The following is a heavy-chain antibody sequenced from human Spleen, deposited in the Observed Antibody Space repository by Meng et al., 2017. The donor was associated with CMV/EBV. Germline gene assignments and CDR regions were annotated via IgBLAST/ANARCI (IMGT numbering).Heavy chain of an antibody. V-gene: IGHV1-69-2*01. CDR3: ATLNHLRSPIAVAGQNY. D-gene: IGHD6-19*01. J-gene: IGHJ4*02. Sequence: YTFTDYYMHWVQQAPGKGLEWMGLVDPEDGETIYAEKFQGRVTITADTSTDTAYMELSSLRSEDTAVYYCATLNHLRSPIAVAGQNYWGQGTLVTVSS. CDR1: YTFTDYY. CDR2: VDPEDGET.